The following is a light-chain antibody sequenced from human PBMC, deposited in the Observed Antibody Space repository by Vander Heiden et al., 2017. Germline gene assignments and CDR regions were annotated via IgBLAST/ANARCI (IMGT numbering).Light chain of an antibody. V-gene: IGLV2-14*03. Sequence: QSALTQPASVSGSPGQSITISCTGRSSDAGGYNHVSWHQQHPGRAPQLMIYDVSNRPSGVSDRFSGSKSGNTASLTISGLQAEDEADYYCSSYTSSGPWVFGGGTRLTVL. J-gene: IGLJ3*02. CDR2: DVS. CDR1: SSDAGGYNH. CDR3: SSYTSSGPWV.